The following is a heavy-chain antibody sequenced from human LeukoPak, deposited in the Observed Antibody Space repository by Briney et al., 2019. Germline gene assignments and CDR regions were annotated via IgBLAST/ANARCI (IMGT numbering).Heavy chain of an antibody. D-gene: IGHD6-19*01. CDR2: ISSTSITM. CDR3: ARETILAVAGDF. J-gene: IGHJ4*02. V-gene: IGHV3-48*01. Sequence: GGSLRLSCAASGFTFNNYAMHWVRQAPGKGLEWVSYISSTSITMYYADSVKGRFTISRDNAKNSLYLQMNSLRADDTAVYYCARETILAVAGDFWGQGTLVTVSS. CDR1: GFTFNNYA.